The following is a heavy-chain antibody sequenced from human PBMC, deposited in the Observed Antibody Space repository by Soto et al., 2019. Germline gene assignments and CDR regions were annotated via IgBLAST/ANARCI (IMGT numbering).Heavy chain of an antibody. CDR3: ARYGSYLVPRGMDV. CDR2: IIPIFGTA. D-gene: IGHD1-26*01. J-gene: IGHJ6*02. V-gene: IGHV1-69*13. CDR1: GGTFSSYA. Sequence: GASVKVSCKASGGTFSSYAISWVRQAPGQGLEWMRGIIPIFGTANYAQKFQGRVTITADESTSTAYMELSSLRSEDTAVYYCARYGSYLVPRGMDVWGQGTTVTVSS.